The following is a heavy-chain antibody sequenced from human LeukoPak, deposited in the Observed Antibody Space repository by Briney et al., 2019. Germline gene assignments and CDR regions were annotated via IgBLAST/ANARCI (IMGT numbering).Heavy chain of an antibody. Sequence: PGGSLRLSCAASGFTFSSYWVHWVRQAPGKGLVWVSRINSDGSSTSYADSVKGRFTISRDNAKNTLYLQMNSLRAEDTAVYYCARDPSLWFGEPYHYWGQGTLVTVSS. CDR3: ARDPSLWFGEPYHY. CDR1: GFTFSSYW. D-gene: IGHD3-10*01. J-gene: IGHJ4*02. V-gene: IGHV3-74*01. CDR2: INSDGSST.